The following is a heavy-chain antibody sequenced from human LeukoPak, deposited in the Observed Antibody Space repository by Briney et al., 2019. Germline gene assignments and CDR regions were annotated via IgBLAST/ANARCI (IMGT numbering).Heavy chain of an antibody. Sequence: GGSLRLSCAASGFTFSSYSMNWVRQAPGKGLEWVSYISSSSSTIYYADSVKGRFTISRDNAKNSLYLQMNSLRAEDTAVYYCARLDAYHYDSSGYYGVDPWGQGTLVTVSS. J-gene: IGHJ5*02. CDR1: GFTFSSYS. V-gene: IGHV3-48*01. CDR3: ARLDAYHYDSSGYYGVDP. CDR2: ISSSSSTI. D-gene: IGHD3-22*01.